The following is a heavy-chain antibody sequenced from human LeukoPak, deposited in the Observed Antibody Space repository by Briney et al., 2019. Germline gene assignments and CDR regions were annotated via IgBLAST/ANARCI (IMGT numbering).Heavy chain of an antibody. CDR1: GGSISSYY. CDR2: IYYSGST. D-gene: IGHD2-2*02. J-gene: IGHJ3*02. Sequence: SETLSLTCTVSGGSISSYYWSWIRQPPGKGLEWIGYIYYSGSTNYNPSLKSRVTISVDTSKNQFSLKLSSVTAADTAVYYCAGDGALYCSSTSCYTDAFDIWGQGTMVTVSS. CDR3: AGDGALYCSSTSCYTDAFDI. V-gene: IGHV4-59*01.